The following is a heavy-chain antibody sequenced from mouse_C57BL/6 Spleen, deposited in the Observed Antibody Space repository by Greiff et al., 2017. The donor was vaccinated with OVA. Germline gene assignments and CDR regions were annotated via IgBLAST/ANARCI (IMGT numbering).Heavy chain of an antibody. J-gene: IGHJ3*01. CDR3: TRDLDHRFAY. CDR1: GYTFTDYE. Sequence: SGAELVRPGASVTLSCKASGYTFTDYEMHWVKQTPVHGLEWIGAIDPETGGTAYNQKFKGKAILTADKSSSTAYMELRSLTSEDSAVYYCTRDLDHRFAYWGQGTLVTVSA. CDR2: IDPETGGT. V-gene: IGHV1-15*01.